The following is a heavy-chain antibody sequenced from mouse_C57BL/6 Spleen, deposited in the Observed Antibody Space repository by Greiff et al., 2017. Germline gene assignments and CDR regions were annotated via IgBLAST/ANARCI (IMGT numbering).Heavy chain of an antibody. Sequence: QVQLQQSGPGLVAPSQSLSIPCTVSGFSLTSYGVDWVRQSPGKGLEWLGVIWGVGSTNYNSALNSRLSIIKANSKNQVFLKMNSLQTDDTAMYYCASEGYYGSRVPFSYWGQGALVTVAA. CDR1: GFSLTSYG. D-gene: IGHD1-1*01. CDR2: IWGVGST. J-gene: IGHJ3*01. CDR3: ASEGYYGSRVPFSY. V-gene: IGHV2-6*01.